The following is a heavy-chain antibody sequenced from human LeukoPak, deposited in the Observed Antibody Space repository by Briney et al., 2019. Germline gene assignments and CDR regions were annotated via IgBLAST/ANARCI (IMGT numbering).Heavy chain of an antibody. D-gene: IGHD2-15*01. CDR1: GFTFSSYG. J-gene: IGHJ3*02. CDR3: ARGAGGGGYGAFDI. Sequence: GGSLRLSCAASGFTFSSYGVHWVRQAPGKGLEWVAVIWYDGSNKYYADSVKGRFTISRDNSKNTLYLQMNSLRAEDTAVYYCARGAGGGGYGAFDIWGQGTMVTVSS. CDR2: IWYDGSNK. V-gene: IGHV3-33*01.